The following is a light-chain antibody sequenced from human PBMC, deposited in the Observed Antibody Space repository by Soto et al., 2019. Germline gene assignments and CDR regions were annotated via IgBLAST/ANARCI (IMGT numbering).Light chain of an antibody. Sequence: ETVLTQSPATLSLSPGERATLSCRASQSVGSYLAWYQQKPGQIPRLLIYDASNRATGIPARFSGSGSGTDFTLTISSLEPEDFAVYYCQQRSNWPPLFTFGPGTKVDIK. J-gene: IGKJ3*01. CDR1: QSVGSY. CDR2: DAS. CDR3: QQRSNWPPLFT. V-gene: IGKV3-11*01.